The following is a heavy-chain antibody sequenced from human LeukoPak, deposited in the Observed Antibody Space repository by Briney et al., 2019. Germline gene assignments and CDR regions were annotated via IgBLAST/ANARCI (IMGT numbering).Heavy chain of an antibody. Sequence: SETLSLTCTVSGGSISSYYWSWIRQPPGKGLEWIGYIYYSGSTNYNPSLKSRVTISVDTSKNQFSLKLSSVTAADTAVYYCAXXXXGIAAAKVYYFDYWGQGALVTVSS. CDR1: GGSISSYY. CDR2: IYYSGST. V-gene: IGHV4-59*01. CDR3: AXXXXGIAAAKVYYFDY. J-gene: IGHJ4*02. D-gene: IGHD6-13*01.